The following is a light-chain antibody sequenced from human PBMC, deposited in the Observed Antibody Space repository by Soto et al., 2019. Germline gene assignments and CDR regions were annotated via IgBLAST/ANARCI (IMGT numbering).Light chain of an antibody. CDR3: TSYSSGTTRYV. CDR2: VDN. J-gene: IGLJ1*01. V-gene: IGLV1-44*01. Sequence: QSVLTQPPSASGTFGQTVTISCSGGTLNPAMNTVDWYQQLPGTAPRLLIYVDNQRPSGVPDRFSGSKSGNTASVTISGLQAEYEADYYCTSYSSGTTRYVFGAGTKVTVL. CDR1: TLNPAMNT.